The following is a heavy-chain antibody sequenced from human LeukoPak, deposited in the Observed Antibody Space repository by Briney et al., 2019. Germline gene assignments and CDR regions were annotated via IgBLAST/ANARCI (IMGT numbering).Heavy chain of an antibody. J-gene: IGHJ6*02. CDR3: ARENFWSGYYTDYYYYGMDV. V-gene: IGHV1-46*01. Sequence: GSTSYAQKFQGRVTMTRDTSTSTVYMELSSLRSEDTAVYYCARENFWSGYYTDYYYYGMDVWGQGTTVTVSS. CDR2: GST. D-gene: IGHD3-3*01.